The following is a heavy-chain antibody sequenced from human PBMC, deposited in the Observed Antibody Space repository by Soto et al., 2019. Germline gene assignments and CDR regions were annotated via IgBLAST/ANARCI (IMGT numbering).Heavy chain of an antibody. CDR2: LSGGGSNT. Sequence: EVQLLESGGGLVQPGGSLRLSFAASGFSFSTYSMAWVCQTPGKGLAWFSGLSGGGSNTFYADSVKGRFTISVDNSTNTVYLQMNSLRVENTAVYYCARWNGYGDVWGQGTLVTVSS. CDR1: GFSFSTYS. J-gene: IGHJ4*02. V-gene: IGHV3-23*01. D-gene: IGHD4-17*01. CDR3: ARWNGYGDV.